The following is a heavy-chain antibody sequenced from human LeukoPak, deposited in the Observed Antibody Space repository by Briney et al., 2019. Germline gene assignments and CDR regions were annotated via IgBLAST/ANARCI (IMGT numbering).Heavy chain of an antibody. V-gene: IGHV4-39*07. D-gene: IGHD4-17*01. J-gene: IGHJ4*02. CDR1: GGSISSSSYY. CDR3: ARDPATVTTYGVDY. CDR2: IYYSGST. Sequence: RSETLSLTCTVSGGSISSSSYYWGWIRQPPGKGLEWIGSIYYSGSTYYNPSLKSRVTISVDTSKNQFSLKLSSVTAADTAVYYCARDPATVTTYGVDYWGQGTLVTVSS.